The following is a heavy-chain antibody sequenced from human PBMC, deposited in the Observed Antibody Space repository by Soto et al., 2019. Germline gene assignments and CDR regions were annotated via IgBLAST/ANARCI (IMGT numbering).Heavy chain of an antibody. D-gene: IGHD3-10*01. CDR1: GGAFATFA. CDR2: IIPIFGTG. Sequence: QVQLVQSGAEVKKPGSSVKVSCTASGGAFATFAISWVRQAPGQGLEWMGGIIPIFGTGTSAQRFQGRVTITADQSTSTVYMELSSLRSEDTAMYYCARGWGSGSYCDYWGQGTLVTVSS. V-gene: IGHV1-69*01. CDR3: ARGWGSGSYCDY. J-gene: IGHJ4*02.